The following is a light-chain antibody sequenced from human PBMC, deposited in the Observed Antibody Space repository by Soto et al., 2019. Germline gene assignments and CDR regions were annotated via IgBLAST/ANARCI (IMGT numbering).Light chain of an antibody. CDR3: MQALQTPLT. CDR1: QSLLNSNGNNN. V-gene: IGKV2-28*01. CDR2: LGS. J-gene: IGKJ5*01. Sequence: DIVMTQSPLSLPVIPGEPASISCWSSQSLLNSNGNNNLNWYLQKPGQSPQVLIYLGSNRASGVPDRFRGSGSGTNFTLRISSVEAEYVGVYYCMQALQTPLTFGQGTRLEIK.